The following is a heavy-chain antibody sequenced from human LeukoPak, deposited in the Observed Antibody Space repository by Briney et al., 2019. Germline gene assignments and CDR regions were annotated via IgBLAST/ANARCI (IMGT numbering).Heavy chain of an antibody. J-gene: IGHJ6*03. CDR3: ARGPLMVGKAYYYYYYMDV. CDR1: GGSFSGYY. D-gene: IGHD2-8*01. V-gene: IGHV4-34*01. Sequence: SETLSLTCAVYGGSFSGYYWSWIRQPRGKGLEWIGEINHSGSTNYNPSLKSRVTISVDTSKNQFSLKLSSVTAADTAVYYCARGPLMVGKAYYYYYYMDVWGKGTTVTVSS. CDR2: INHSGST.